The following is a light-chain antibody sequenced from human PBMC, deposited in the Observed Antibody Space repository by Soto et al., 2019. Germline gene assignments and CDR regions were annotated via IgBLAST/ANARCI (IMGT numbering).Light chain of an antibody. CDR3: QQYYTTPLT. CDR2: WAS. Sequence: DIVMTQSPDSLAVSLGERATINCKSSQSVLYSSNNKNYLAWYQHKPVHPPKLLIYWASTRESGVPDRFSGSGSGTDFTLTISSLQSEDVAVYYCQQYYTTPLTFGGGTKVEIK. CDR1: QSVLYSSNNKNY. J-gene: IGKJ4*01. V-gene: IGKV4-1*01.